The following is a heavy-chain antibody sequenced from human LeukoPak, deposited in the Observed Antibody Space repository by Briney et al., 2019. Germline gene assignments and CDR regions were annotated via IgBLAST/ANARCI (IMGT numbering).Heavy chain of an antibody. D-gene: IGHD3-10*01. J-gene: IGHJ5*02. CDR1: GGSISTYY. CDR3: ARDSGTTGEVKFDP. Sequence: PSETLSLTCTVSGGSISTYYWSWIRQPPGKGLEWIGRIYSSGSTDYNPSLKSRVTMSVDTSKNKFSLKLSSVTAADTAVYYCARDSGTTGEVKFDPWGQGTLVTVSS. CDR2: IYSSGST. V-gene: IGHV4-4*07.